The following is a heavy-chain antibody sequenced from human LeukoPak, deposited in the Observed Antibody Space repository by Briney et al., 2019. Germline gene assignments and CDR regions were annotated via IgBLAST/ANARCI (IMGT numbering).Heavy chain of an antibody. D-gene: IGHD3-3*01. CDR1: GFTFSSYS. CDR3: ARDWGGATEWFHYYYYGMDV. CDR2: ISSSYI. J-gene: IGHJ6*02. V-gene: IGHV3-21*01. Sequence: PGGSLRLSCAASGFTFSSYSMNWVRQAPGKGLEWVSSISSSYIYYADSVKGRFTISRDNAKNSLYLQMNSLRAEDTAVYYCARDWGGATEWFHYYYYGMDVWGQGTTVTVSS.